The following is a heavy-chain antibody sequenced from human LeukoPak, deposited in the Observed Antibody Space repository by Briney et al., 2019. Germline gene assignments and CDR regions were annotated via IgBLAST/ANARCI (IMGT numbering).Heavy chain of an antibody. CDR2: FDPEDGET. J-gene: IGHJ4*02. Sequence: GASVKVSCKASGYTFTNYGISWVRQAPGQGREWVGGFDPEDGETIYAQKFQGRVTMTEDTSTDTAYMELSSLRSEDTAVYYCASMIVVVPAAIYWGQGTLVTVSS. CDR3: ASMIVVVPAAIY. CDR1: GYTFTNYG. D-gene: IGHD2-2*02. V-gene: IGHV1-24*01.